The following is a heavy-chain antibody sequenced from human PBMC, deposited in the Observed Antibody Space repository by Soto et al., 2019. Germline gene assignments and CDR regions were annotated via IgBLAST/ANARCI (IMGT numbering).Heavy chain of an antibody. CDR3: TRDGTYCGDDCFYF. CDR1: GGSISSSSYY. CDR2: IYYSGNT. Sequence: SETLSLTCTVSGGSISSSSYYWGWIRQPPGKGLEWIGKIYYSGNTYYSPSLKSRLTTSVDTSKNHFSLSLTSVTAADSAVYYCTRDGTYCGDDCFYFWGPGTLVTVSS. J-gene: IGHJ4*02. D-gene: IGHD2-21*01. V-gene: IGHV4-39*02.